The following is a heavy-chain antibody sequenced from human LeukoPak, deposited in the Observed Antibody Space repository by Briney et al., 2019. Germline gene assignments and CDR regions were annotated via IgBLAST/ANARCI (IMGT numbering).Heavy chain of an antibody. V-gene: IGHV3-72*01. Sequence: GGSLRLSCAASGFTFSDHYMDWVRQAPGKGLEWVGRSRNKANSYTTEYAASARGRFTISRDVSKNSVYLQMNSLKTEDTAVYYCNRNGTFDYWGQGTLVTVSS. D-gene: IGHD2-8*01. CDR1: GFTFSDHY. J-gene: IGHJ4*02. CDR2: SRNKANSYTT. CDR3: NRNGTFDY.